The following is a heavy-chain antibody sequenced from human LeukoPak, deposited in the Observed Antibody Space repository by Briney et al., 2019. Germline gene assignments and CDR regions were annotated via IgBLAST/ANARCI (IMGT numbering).Heavy chain of an antibody. D-gene: IGHD6-19*01. CDR3: GKGRVSE. CDR2: IIADGGAT. Sequence: GGSLRLSCAASGFPFNTQDMRWVRQAPGKGLEWVSSIIADGGATFYADSVRGRFTISRGNSRNTLDLQMNSLRVEDTAVYYCGKGRVSEWGQGTLVTVSS. J-gene: IGHJ4*02. CDR1: GFPFNTQD. V-gene: IGHV3-23*01.